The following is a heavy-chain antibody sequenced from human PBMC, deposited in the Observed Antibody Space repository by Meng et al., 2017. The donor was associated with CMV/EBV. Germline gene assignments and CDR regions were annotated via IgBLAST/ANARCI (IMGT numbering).Heavy chain of an antibody. J-gene: IGHJ4*02. CDR2: INPNSAGT. CDR1: GYSFIGHY. Sequence: QVQVVKSGSEVKKPGASVKVSCKASGYSFIGHYIHWVRQAPGQGLEWMGRINPNSAGTNYVEKFQGRVTMTRDTSNNIVYMELTRLTSDDTAVYYCTRSWIDSFTPDFDYWGQGTLVTVSS. CDR3: TRSWIDSFTPDFDY. D-gene: IGHD2-2*03. V-gene: IGHV1-2*06.